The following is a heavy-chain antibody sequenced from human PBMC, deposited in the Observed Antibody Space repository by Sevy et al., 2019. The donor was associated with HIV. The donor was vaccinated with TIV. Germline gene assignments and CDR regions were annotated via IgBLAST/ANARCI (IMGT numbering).Heavy chain of an antibody. CDR3: ARDKGESSSSFLGELSY. D-gene: IGHD3-16*02. CDR1: GFTFIRYA. V-gene: IGHV3-30*04. J-gene: IGHJ4*02. Sequence: GGSLRLSCAASGFTFIRYAMNWVRQAPGKGLEWVAVISSDGRNKYYADSVKGRFTFSRDNSKNTLYLQMNSLRSEDTAVYYCARDKGESSSSFLGELSYWGQGTLVTVSS. CDR2: ISSDGRNK.